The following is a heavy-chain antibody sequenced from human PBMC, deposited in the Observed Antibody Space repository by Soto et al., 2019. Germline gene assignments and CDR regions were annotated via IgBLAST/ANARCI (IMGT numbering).Heavy chain of an antibody. CDR3: VGGSWDY. V-gene: IGHV3-66*01. CDR2: IYSDGIT. Sequence: SWVRQAPGKGLEWVSVIYSDGITNYGDSVKGRFTISRDSSKNTVYLQMNSLRVEDTAVYYCVGGSWDYWGQGTLVTVSS. J-gene: IGHJ4*02.